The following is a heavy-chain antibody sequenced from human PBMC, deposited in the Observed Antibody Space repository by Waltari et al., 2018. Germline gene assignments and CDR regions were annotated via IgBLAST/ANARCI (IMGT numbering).Heavy chain of an antibody. CDR1: GGSISSSSYY. CDR3: ARGRGAAAGTEDAFDI. CDR2: ISYSGST. D-gene: IGHD6-13*01. Sequence: QLQLQESGPGLVKPSETLSLTCTVSGGSISSSSYYWGWIPQPPGKGLEWIGSISYSGSTYYNPSLKSRVTISVDTSKNQFSLKLSSVTAADTAVYYCARGRGAAAGTEDAFDIWGQGTMVTVSS. V-gene: IGHV4-39*07. J-gene: IGHJ3*02.